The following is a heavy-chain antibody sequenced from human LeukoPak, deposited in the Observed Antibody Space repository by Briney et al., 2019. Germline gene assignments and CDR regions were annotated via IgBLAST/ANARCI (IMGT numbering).Heavy chain of an antibody. D-gene: IGHD3-16*01. CDR3: ACLEGDY. Sequence: KPSETLSLTCNVSGGSISSYYWSWIRQPPGKGLEWIGYIHYSGSTNYNPSLKSRVTTSVDTSKNQFSLKLSSVTAADTAVYYCACLEGDYWGQGTLVSVPS. CDR2: IHYSGST. CDR1: GGSISSYY. J-gene: IGHJ4*02. V-gene: IGHV4-59*08.